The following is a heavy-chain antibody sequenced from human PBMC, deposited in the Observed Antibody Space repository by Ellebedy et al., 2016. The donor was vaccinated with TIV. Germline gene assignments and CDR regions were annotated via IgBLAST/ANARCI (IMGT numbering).Heavy chain of an antibody. D-gene: IGHD3-22*01. J-gene: IGHJ4*02. Sequence: GESLKISCVASRFTFSSYAMHWVRQAPGKGLDWVAVISYDGRNKYYADSVKGRFTISRDNSKNTLYLQMNSLRTEDTAVYYCVHDSSGYLLGNWGQGTLVTVSS. CDR2: ISYDGRNK. CDR3: VHDSSGYLLGN. V-gene: IGHV3-30*04. CDR1: RFTFSSYA.